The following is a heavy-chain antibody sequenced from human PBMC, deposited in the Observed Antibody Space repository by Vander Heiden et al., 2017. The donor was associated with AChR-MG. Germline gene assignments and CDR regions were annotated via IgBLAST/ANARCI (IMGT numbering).Heavy chain of an antibody. D-gene: IGHD7-27*01. CDR1: GFTFSSYG. CDR2: IWYDGSNK. Sequence: QVQLVESGGGVVQPGRSLRLSCAASGFTFSSYGIHWVRQAPGKGLEWVAVIWYDGSNKYYADSVKGRFTISRDNSKNTLYLQMNSLRAEDTAVYYCARDLGYYYYYMDVWGKGTTVTVSS. V-gene: IGHV3-33*01. J-gene: IGHJ6*03. CDR3: ARDLGYYYYYMDV.